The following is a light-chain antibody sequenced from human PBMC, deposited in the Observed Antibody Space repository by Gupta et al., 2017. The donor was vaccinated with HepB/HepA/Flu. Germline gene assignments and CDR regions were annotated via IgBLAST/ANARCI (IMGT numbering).Light chain of an antibody. CDR3: PQEDNWPIT. V-gene: IGKV3-15*01. CDR1: QSVSSN. Sequence: EIVMTQSPATLSVSPGERATLSCRASQSVSSNLAWYQQTPGQAPRLLIYGASTRTTGIPARFSGSGSGTDFTLTISSLQSEDFAVYYCPQEDNWPITFGQGTPVDIK. CDR2: GAS. J-gene: IGKJ5*01.